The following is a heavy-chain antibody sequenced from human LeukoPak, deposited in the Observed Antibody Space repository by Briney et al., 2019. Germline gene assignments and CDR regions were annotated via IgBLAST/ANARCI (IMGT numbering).Heavy chain of an antibody. Sequence: GASVKVSCKASGYTFTSYGISWVRQAPGQGLEWMGWISAYNGNTNYAQKLQGRVTMTTDTSTSTAYMELRSLRSDDTAVYYCARGITIFGVVTWRHAFDIWGQGTMVTVSS. J-gene: IGHJ3*02. CDR3: ARGITIFGVVTWRHAFDI. CDR2: ISAYNGNT. CDR1: GYTFTSYG. D-gene: IGHD3-3*01. V-gene: IGHV1-18*01.